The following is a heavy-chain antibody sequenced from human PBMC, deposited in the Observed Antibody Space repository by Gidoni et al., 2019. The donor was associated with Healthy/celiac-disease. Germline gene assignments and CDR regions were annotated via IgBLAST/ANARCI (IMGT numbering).Heavy chain of an antibody. CDR3: ARDGDPYGDSFPFDY. V-gene: IGHV3-48*03. D-gene: IGHD4-17*01. Sequence: EVQMVESGGGLGQPGGSLRLSGAASGLTFSSYEMNWVRQAPGKGLECVSYISSGGSTIYYADSVEGRFTISRDNAKNSLYLQMNSLRAEDTAVYYCARDGDPYGDSFPFDYWGQGTLVTVSS. CDR2: ISSGGSTI. J-gene: IGHJ4*02. CDR1: GLTFSSYE.